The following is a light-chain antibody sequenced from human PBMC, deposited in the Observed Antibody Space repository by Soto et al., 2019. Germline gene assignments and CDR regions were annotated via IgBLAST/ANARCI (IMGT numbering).Light chain of an antibody. Sequence: DIQMTQSPSSLSASVGDRVTITCRASQAIYNSLAWYQQKPGKVPTLLISAASTLQSGVPSRFSGSGSRTDFTLAISSLQPEDVATYYCQKFSAVPTFGGGTKVEI. V-gene: IGKV1-27*01. CDR3: QKFSAVPT. J-gene: IGKJ4*01. CDR2: AAS. CDR1: QAIYNS.